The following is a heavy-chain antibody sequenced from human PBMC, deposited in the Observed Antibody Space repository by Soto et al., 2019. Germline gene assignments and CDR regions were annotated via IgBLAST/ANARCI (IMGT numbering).Heavy chain of an antibody. J-gene: IGHJ5*02. CDR2: SA. V-gene: IGHV1-69*01. CDR1: GGTFSIDT. Sequence: QVQLVQSGAEVKKPGSSVKVSCEASGGTFSIDTISWVRQAPGQGLEWMGGSANSAQKFQGRLTVTVDESTSTVYLQLSSLTSEDTAVYYCAREGPPDIAWFDPWGQGTLVSVSS. CDR3: AREGPPDIAWFDP. D-gene: IGHD2-15*01.